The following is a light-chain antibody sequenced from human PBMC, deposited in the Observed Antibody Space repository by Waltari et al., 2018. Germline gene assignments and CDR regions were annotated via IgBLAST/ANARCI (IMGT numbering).Light chain of an antibody. CDR2: KAS. CDR1: QSISSW. Sequence: DIQMTQSPSTLSASVGDRVTITCRVSQSISSWLAWYQQKPGKAPNLLIYKASTLESGVPPRFSGSGSGTEFTLTISSLQPEDFATYYCQQYNSYDMYTFGQGTRLEIK. J-gene: IGKJ2*01. V-gene: IGKV1-5*03. CDR3: QQYNSYDMYT.